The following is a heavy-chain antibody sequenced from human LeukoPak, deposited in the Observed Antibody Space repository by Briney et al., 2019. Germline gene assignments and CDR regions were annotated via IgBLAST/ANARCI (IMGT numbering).Heavy chain of an antibody. Sequence: PGGSLRLSCTAFGFTFGDYAMSWVRQAPGKGPEWVGFIRRKANAGTTEYAASVKGRFTISRDDSKSLAYLQMTSLKTEDTAVYYCTSGLYYDSWSDLFDYWGQGTLVTVSS. J-gene: IGHJ4*02. D-gene: IGHD3-3*01. V-gene: IGHV3-49*04. CDR1: GFTFGDYA. CDR2: IRRKANAGTT. CDR3: TSGLYYDSWSDLFDY.